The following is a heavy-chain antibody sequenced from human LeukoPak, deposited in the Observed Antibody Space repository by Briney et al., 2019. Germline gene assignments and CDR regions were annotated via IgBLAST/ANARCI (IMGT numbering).Heavy chain of an antibody. CDR1: GFTVSSNY. V-gene: IGHV3-53*01. CDR2: IYSGGST. D-gene: IGHD2-21*02. J-gene: IGHJ3*02. CDR3: ARLSRPRAYCGGDCYPGAFDI. Sequence: GGSLRLSCAASGFTVSSNYMSWVRQAPGKGLEWVSVIYSGGSTYYADSVKGRFTISRDNSKNTLYLQMNSLRAEDTAVYYCARLSRPRAYCGGDCYPGAFDIWGQGTMVTVSS.